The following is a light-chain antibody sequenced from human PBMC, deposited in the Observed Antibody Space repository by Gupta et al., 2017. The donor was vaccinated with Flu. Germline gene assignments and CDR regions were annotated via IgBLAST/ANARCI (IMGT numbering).Light chain of an antibody. CDR2: GNN. J-gene: IGLJ1*01. CDR1: SAKIGSNT. Sequence: QSVLAQPPSASGTTGLRVTIACSGSSAKIGSNTVNWYQHVPGMAPNLLIYGNNHRPTGVPDRFSVSKSGTSASLAINGLQSEDEADYYCAAWDDSLNGHYVFGTGTKVTVL. CDR3: AAWDDSLNGHYV. V-gene: IGLV1-44*01.